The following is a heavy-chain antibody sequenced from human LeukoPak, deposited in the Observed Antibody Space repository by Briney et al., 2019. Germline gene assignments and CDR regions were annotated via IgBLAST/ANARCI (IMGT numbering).Heavy chain of an antibody. CDR3: ARGWGCTGGACFFDY. J-gene: IGHJ4*02. V-gene: IGHV3-21*01. CDR1: GFTFSSYA. Sequence: GGSLRLSCAASGFTFSSYAMNWVRQAPGKGLEWVSSISSSSTYIYYADSVKGRFTISRDNAKNSLNLQMNSLRDEDTAVFYCARGWGCTGGACFFDYWGQGTLVTVSS. CDR2: ISSSSTYI. D-gene: IGHD2-8*02.